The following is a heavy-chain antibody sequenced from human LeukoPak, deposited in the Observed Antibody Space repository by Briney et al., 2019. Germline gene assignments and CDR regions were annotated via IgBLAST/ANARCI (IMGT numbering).Heavy chain of an antibody. CDR3: ARDYGPSYYYDSSGYLGY. J-gene: IGHJ4*02. V-gene: IGHV1-46*01. CDR1: GYTFTSYY. CDR2: INPSGGST. Sequence: ASVKVSCKASGYTFTSYYMHWVRQAPGQGLEWMGIINPSGGSTIYAQKFQGRVTMTRDTSTSTVYMELSSLRSEDTAVYYCARDYGPSYYYDSSGYLGYWGQGTLVPVSS. D-gene: IGHD3-22*01.